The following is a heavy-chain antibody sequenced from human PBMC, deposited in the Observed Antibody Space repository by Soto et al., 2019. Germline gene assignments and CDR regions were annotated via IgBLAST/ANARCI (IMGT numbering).Heavy chain of an antibody. CDR1: GFTFSSYA. J-gene: IGHJ6*03. CDR2: ISGSGGST. Sequence: GGSLRLSCAASGFTFSSYAMSWVRQAPGKGLEWVSAISGSGGSTYYADSVKGRFTISRDNSKNTLYLQMNSLRAEDTAVYYCAKGGTLGEYYYMDVWGKGTTVTVSS. V-gene: IGHV3-23*01. CDR3: AKGGTLGEYYYMDV.